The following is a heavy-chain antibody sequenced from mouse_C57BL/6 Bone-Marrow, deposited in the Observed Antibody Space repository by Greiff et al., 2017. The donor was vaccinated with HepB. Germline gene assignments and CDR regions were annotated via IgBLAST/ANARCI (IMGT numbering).Heavy chain of an antibody. CDR3: ATMITGY. Sequence: QVQLQQSGAELVRPGASVKLSCKASGYTFTDYYINWVKQRPGQGLEWIARIYPGSGNTYYNEKFKGKATLTAEKSSSTAYMQLSSLTSEDSAVYFCATMITGYWGQGTTLTVSS. CDR2: IYPGSGNT. D-gene: IGHD2-4*01. V-gene: IGHV1-76*01. CDR1: GYTFTDYY. J-gene: IGHJ2*01.